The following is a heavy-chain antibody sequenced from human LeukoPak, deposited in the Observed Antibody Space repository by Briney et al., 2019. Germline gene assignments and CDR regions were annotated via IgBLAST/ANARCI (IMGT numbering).Heavy chain of an antibody. CDR2: FDPEDGET. D-gene: IGHD6-19*01. CDR3: ARTGIAVYHFDY. Sequence: ASVKVSCKVSGYTLTELSMHWVRQAPGKGLEWMGGFDPEDGETIYAQKFQGRVTMTEDTSTDTAYMELSRLRSEDTAVYYCARTGIAVYHFDYWGQGTLVTVSS. J-gene: IGHJ4*02. V-gene: IGHV1-24*01. CDR1: GYTLTELS.